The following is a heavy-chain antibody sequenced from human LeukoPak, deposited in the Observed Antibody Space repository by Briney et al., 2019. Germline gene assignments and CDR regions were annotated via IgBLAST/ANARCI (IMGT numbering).Heavy chain of an antibody. CDR2: ISGNGVNT. D-gene: IGHD6-25*01. CDR1: GFTFSSYA. Sequence: GGSLRLSCAASGFTFSSYAMHWVRQAPGKGLEYVSAISGNGVNTYYADSVKGRFTISRDNSKNTLYLQMNSLRAEDMAVYYCARWSSGSDIWGQGTMVTVSS. J-gene: IGHJ3*02. CDR3: ARWSSGSDI. V-gene: IGHV3-64*02.